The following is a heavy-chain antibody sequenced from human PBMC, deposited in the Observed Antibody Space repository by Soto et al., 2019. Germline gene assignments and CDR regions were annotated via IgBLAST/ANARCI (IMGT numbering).Heavy chain of an antibody. Sequence: ASVKVSCKVYGKTLSELSIHWVQQAPGIGLEWMGGFEPEDGEIVYAQIFEGRVTMTEDTSTDTAYMEVSSLRSEDTAVYYCATQALMSSHPGVGATYFDRWGQGTLVTVSS. V-gene: IGHV1-24*01. CDR2: FEPEDGEI. D-gene: IGHD3-3*01. CDR1: GKTLSELS. J-gene: IGHJ4*02. CDR3: ATQALMSSHPGVGATYFDR.